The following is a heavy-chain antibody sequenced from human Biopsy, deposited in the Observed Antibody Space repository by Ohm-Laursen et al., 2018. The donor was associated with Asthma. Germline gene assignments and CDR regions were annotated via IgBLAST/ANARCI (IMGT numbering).Heavy chain of an antibody. CDR1: GFSFSNFA. Sequence: SRRLSCAASGFSFSNFAIHWVGQAPGKGLEWVGVISKDASTQDYADSVKGRFTMARDNSKNTLDLQMNSLREEDTAVYYCVRDGTDDAFDIWGQGTVVSVSS. CDR3: VRDGTDDAFDI. CDR2: ISKDASTQ. D-gene: IGHD1-1*01. V-gene: IGHV3-30*01. J-gene: IGHJ3*02.